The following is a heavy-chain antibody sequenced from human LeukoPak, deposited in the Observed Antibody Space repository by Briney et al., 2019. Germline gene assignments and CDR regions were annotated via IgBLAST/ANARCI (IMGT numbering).Heavy chain of an antibody. J-gene: IGHJ4*02. CDR3: AREGGYRTSGPAAMN. CDR2: ISGYNGDT. D-gene: IGHD2-8*01. CDR1: GYTFSDFA. V-gene: IGHV1-18*01. Sequence: PSASVKVSCKTSGYTFSDFALSWVRQAPGQGPEWMGWISGYNGDTDYAQKFQGRDTMTTDTSTSTTYMELRSLTSDDTAVYYCAREGGYRTSGPAAMNWGQGTLVTVSS.